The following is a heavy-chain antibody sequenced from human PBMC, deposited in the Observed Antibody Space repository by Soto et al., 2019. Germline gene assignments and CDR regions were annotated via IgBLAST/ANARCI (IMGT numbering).Heavy chain of an antibody. CDR3: AKDARYCSGGTCYRQGSYYFYYMDV. D-gene: IGHD2-15*01. CDR1: GFTFNNFG. V-gene: IGHV3-30*18. Sequence: GGSLRLSCAGSGFTFNNFGMHWVRQAPGKGLEWVAVISYDGSNKYYADSVKGRFTISRDISINTLYLQMNSLRAEDTAVYYCAKDARYCSGGTCYRQGSYYFYYMDVWGKGTTVTVSS. CDR2: ISYDGSNK. J-gene: IGHJ6*03.